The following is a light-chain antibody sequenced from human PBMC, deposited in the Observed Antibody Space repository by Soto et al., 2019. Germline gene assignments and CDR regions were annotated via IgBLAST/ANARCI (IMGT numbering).Light chain of an antibody. CDR2: DAS. J-gene: IGKJ4*01. Sequence: EIVLTQSPATLSLSPGERATLSCRASQSVSSYLAWYQQKPGQAPRLLIYDASNRATGIPARFSGSGSGTDFTLTISSLEPEDFAVYYCQQRSNWLTFGGGTKVAS. CDR1: QSVSSY. V-gene: IGKV3-11*01. CDR3: QQRSNWLT.